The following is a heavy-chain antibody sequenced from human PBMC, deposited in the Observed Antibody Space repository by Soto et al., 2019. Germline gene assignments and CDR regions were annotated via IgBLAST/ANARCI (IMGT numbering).Heavy chain of an antibody. CDR3: ARGTYYDFWSGYYKSYYYGMDV. CDR1: GGSISSSNW. J-gene: IGHJ6*02. V-gene: IGHV4-39*01. CDR2: IYYSGST. D-gene: IGHD3-3*01. Sequence: PSETLSLTCAVSGGSISSSNWWSWIRQPPGKGLEWIGSIYYSGSTYYNPSLKSRVTISVDTSKNQFSLKLSSVTAADTAVYYCARGTYYDFWSGYYKSYYYGMDVWGQGTTVTVSS.